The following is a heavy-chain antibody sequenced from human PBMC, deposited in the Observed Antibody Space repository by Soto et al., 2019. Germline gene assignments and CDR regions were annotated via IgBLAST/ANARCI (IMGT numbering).Heavy chain of an antibody. CDR3: ARGDCDSSGYHYGMDV. D-gene: IGHD3-22*01. J-gene: IGHJ6*02. Sequence: SETLSLTCTVSGGSISSGDYYWSWIRQPPWKGLEWIGYIYYSGSTYYNPSLKSRVTISVDTSKNQFSLKLSSVTAADTAVYYCARGDCDSSGYHYGMDVWGQGXTVTVSS. CDR2: IYYSGST. V-gene: IGHV4-30-4*01. CDR1: GGSISSGDYY.